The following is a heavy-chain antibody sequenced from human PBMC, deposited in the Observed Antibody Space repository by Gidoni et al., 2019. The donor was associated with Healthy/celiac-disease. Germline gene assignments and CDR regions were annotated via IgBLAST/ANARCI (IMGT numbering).Heavy chain of an antibody. V-gene: IGHV3-7*03. CDR1: GFTFSSYC. J-gene: IGHJ6*02. CDR3: ARDRRYGMDV. CDR2: IKQDGSEK. Sequence: EVQLVESGGGLVQPGGSLSLSCAASGFTFSSYCMSWVRQAPGKGLEWVANIKQDGSEKYYVDSVKGRFTISRDNSKNSLYLQMNSLRAEDTAVYYCARDRRYGMDVWGQGTTVTVSS.